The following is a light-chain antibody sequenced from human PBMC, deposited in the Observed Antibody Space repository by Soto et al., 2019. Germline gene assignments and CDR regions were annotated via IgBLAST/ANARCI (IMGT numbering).Light chain of an antibody. Sequence: QSVLTQPPSVSAAPGQKVTISCSGSSSNIGSNYVSWYQQLPGTAPKLLIYDNDKRPSGIPDRFSGSRSGTSATLGITGLQTGDEADYYCGTWDSSLSAGVFGGGTKVTAL. CDR3: GTWDSSLSAGV. CDR2: DND. J-gene: IGLJ3*02. V-gene: IGLV1-51*01. CDR1: SSNIGSNY.